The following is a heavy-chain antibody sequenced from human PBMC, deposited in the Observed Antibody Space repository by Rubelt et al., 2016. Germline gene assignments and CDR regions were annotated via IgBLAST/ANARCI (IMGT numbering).Heavy chain of an antibody. CDR3: AGREVGVVPAAMDV. J-gene: IGHJ6*04. Sequence: QVQLQQWGAGLLKPSETLSLTCAVYGGSFSGYYWSWIRQPPGKGLEWIGEINHSGSTNYNPSLKSRVTISVDTSQNHVSLKLSSVTAADTAVYYCAGREVGVVPAAMDVWGKGTTVTVSS. V-gene: IGHV4-34*01. CDR2: INHSGST. CDR1: GGSFSGYY. D-gene: IGHD2-2*01.